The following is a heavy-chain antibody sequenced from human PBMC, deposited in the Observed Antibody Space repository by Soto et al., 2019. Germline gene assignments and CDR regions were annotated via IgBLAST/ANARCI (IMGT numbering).Heavy chain of an antibody. Sequence: SETLSLTCAVSGGSISSSNWWSWVRQPPGKGLEWIGEIYHSGSTNYNPSLKSRVTILVDKSKNQFSLKLASVTAADTAVYYCARMGRYCSDTSCYASWFDPWGQGTLVT. CDR1: GGSISSSNW. D-gene: IGHD2-2*01. CDR2: IYHSGST. CDR3: ARMGRYCSDTSCYASWFDP. J-gene: IGHJ5*02. V-gene: IGHV4-4*02.